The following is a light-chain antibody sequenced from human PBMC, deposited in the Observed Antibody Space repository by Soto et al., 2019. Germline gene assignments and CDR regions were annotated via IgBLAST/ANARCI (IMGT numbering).Light chain of an antibody. CDR2: WAS. CDR3: QQYYSPPRYT. V-gene: IGKV4-1*01. J-gene: IGKJ2*01. Sequence: DIVMTQSPEYLAVSLGERATINCRSSQSILYSSNNKNLIAWYQQKPGQPPKLLIYWASTRQSGVPDRFSGSGSGRDFTLTISSLRAEDVAVYYCQQYYSPPRYTFGQGTRLGIK. CDR1: QSILYSSNNKNL.